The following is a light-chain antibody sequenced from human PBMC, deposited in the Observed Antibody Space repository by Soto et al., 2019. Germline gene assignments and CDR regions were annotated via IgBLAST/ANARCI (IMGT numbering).Light chain of an antibody. CDR1: SSDVGGYNY. Sequence: QSVLTQPASVSGSPGQSITISCTGTSSDVGGYNYVSWYQQHSGKAPKLMIYDVSNRPSGVSNRFSGSKSGNTASLTISGLQVEDVADYYCGSYASSMSPYVLRPGSKVTVL. J-gene: IGLJ1*01. V-gene: IGLV2-14*01. CDR3: GSYASSMSPYV. CDR2: DVS.